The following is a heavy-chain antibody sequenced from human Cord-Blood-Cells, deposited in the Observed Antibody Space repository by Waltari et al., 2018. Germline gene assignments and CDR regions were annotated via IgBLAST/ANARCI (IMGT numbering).Heavy chain of an antibody. CDR1: GFTFRSYA. CDR3: AREALDSAFDY. Sequence: QVQLVESGGGVVQPGRSLRLSCAASGFTFRSYAMHWVRQAPGKGLGGGAIDANDGSNKYYADAGKGRFTISRDNSKNTLYLQMSSLRAEDTAVYYCAREALDSAFDYWGQGTLVTVSS. V-gene: IGHV3-30-3*01. J-gene: IGHJ4*02. CDR2: DANDGSNK.